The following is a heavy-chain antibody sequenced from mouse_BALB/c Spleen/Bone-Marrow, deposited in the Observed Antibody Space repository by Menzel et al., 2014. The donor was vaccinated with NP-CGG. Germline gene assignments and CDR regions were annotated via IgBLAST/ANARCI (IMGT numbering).Heavy chain of an antibody. CDR1: GYTFTDYA. Sequence: VQVVESGAELVRPGVSVKISCKGSGYTFTDYAMHWVKQSHAESLEWIGVISTYYGDASYNQKFKGKATMTVDKSSSTAYMELARLTSEDSAIYYCARESIYYYGSTLDYWGQGTTLTVSS. V-gene: IGHV1S137*01. CDR3: ARESIYYYGSTLDY. D-gene: IGHD1-1*01. J-gene: IGHJ2*01. CDR2: ISTYYGDA.